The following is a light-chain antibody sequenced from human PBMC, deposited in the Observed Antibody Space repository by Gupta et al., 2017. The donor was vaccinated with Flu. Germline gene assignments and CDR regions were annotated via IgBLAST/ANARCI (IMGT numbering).Light chain of an antibody. CDR3: QSADSTAWV. V-gene: IGLV3-25*03. CDR1: ALPNQY. CDR2: KDT. Sequence: SYELTQPPSMSVSPGQTAGITCSGDALPNQYSYWYQQKTGQAPVLLIYKDTERPSGIPERFSGSSSGTTATLTISGVQAEDEADYYCQSADSTAWVFGGGTKLTVL. J-gene: IGLJ3*02.